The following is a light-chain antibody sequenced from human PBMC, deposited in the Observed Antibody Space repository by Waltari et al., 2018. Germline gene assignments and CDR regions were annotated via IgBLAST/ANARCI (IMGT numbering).Light chain of an antibody. CDR3: QQYNNWPQT. Sequence: EIVMTQSPATLSVSTGERATLSCRASQSISSNLAWYQHRHGQAPRLLIYDAATRATGIPARFSGSGSGTEFTLTISSLQSEDFALYYCQQYNNWPQTFGQGTKVEIE. CDR1: QSISSN. CDR2: DAA. V-gene: IGKV3-15*01. J-gene: IGKJ1*01.